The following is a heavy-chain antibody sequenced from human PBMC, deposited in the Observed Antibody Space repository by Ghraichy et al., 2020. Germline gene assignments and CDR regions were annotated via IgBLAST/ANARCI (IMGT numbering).Heavy chain of an antibody. V-gene: IGHV3-7*01. CDR1: GFTFSSYW. D-gene: IGHD6-25*01. CDR3: ARDIHSSAPDDYYYYYMDV. J-gene: IGHJ6*03. CDR2: IKQDGSEK. Sequence: GGSLRLSCAASGFTFSSYWMSWVRQAPGKGLEWVANIKQDGSEKYYVDSVKGRFTISRDNAKNSLYLQMNSLRAEDTAVYYCARDIHSSAPDDYYYYYMDVWGKGTTVTVSS.